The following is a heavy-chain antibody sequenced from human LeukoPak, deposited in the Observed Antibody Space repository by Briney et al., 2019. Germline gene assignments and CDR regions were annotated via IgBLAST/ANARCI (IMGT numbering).Heavy chain of an antibody. CDR2: INPNSGGT. CDR1: GYTFTRYY. CDR3: ARDMRRLSYYYYGMDV. Sequence: GASVKVSCKASGYTFTRYYMHWVRQAPGQGLEWMGWINPNSGGTNYAQKFQGRVTMTRDTSISTAYMELSRLRSDDTAVYYCARDMRRLSYYYYGMDVWGQGTTVTVSS. J-gene: IGHJ6*02. D-gene: IGHD4-17*01. V-gene: IGHV1-2*02.